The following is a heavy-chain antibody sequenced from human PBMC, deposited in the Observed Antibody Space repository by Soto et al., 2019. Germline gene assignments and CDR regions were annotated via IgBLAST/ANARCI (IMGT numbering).Heavy chain of an antibody. J-gene: IGHJ6*02. V-gene: IGHV4-31*03. D-gene: IGHD2-2*01. Sequence: LSLTCTVSGGSISSGGYYWSWIRQHPGKGLEWIGYIYYSGSTYYNPSLKSRVTISVDTSKNQFSLKLSSVTAADTAVYYCARAGPLYCSSTSCYRDYYYGMDVWGQGTTVTVSS. CDR1: GGSISSGGYY. CDR2: IYYSGST. CDR3: ARAGPLYCSSTSCYRDYYYGMDV.